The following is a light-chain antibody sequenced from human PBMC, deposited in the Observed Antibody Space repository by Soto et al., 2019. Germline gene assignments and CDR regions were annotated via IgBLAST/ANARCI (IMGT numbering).Light chain of an antibody. J-gene: IGKJ3*01. V-gene: IGKV3-20*01. CDR3: QQYGSSPPV. CDR2: GAS. Sequence: EIVLTQSPGTLSLSPGERATLSCRASQSVSSSYLAWYQQKPGQAPRLLIYGASSRATGIPDRFSGSGSGTDFTLTISRLEPEDFAVYYCQQYGSSPPVFVPGTKVDIK. CDR1: QSVSSSY.